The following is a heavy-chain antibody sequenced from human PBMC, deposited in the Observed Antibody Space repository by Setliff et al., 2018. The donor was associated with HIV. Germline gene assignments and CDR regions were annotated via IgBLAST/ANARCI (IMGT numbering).Heavy chain of an antibody. Sequence: GGSLRLSCAASRFSFNSYNIHWVRQAPGKGLEWVGFTRSKNYGETTESAASVKDRFTFSRDDSKSIAYLQVSSLKTEDTAIYYCTTNFYNFWSGYYDYFDFWGQGALVTVS. D-gene: IGHD3-3*01. V-gene: IGHV3-49*04. CDR3: TTNFYNFWSGYYDYFDF. CDR1: RFSFNSYN. CDR2: TRSKNYGETT. J-gene: IGHJ4*02.